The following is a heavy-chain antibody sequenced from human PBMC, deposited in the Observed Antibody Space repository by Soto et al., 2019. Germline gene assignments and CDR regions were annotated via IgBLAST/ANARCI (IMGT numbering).Heavy chain of an antibody. CDR3: ANYGYYYYGMDV. J-gene: IGHJ6*02. Sequence: QVQLVESGGGVVQPGRSLRLSCAASGFTFSSYGMHWVRQAPGKGLEWVAVISYDGSNKYYADSVKGRFTISRDNSKNTLYLQMNSLRAEDTAVYYCANYGYYYYGMDVWGQGTTVTVSS. V-gene: IGHV3-30*18. CDR2: ISYDGSNK. CDR1: GFTFSSYG. D-gene: IGHD4-17*01.